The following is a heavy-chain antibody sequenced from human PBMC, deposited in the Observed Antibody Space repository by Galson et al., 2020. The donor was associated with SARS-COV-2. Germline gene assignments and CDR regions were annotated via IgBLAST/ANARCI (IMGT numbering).Heavy chain of an antibody. Sequence: QAPGKGLEWVGRIKSKTDGGTTDYAAPVKGRFTISRDDSKNTLYLQMNSLKTEDTAVYYCTTDWFYDSSGYPLDAFDIWGQGTMVTVSS. D-gene: IGHD3-22*01. CDR3: TTDWFYDSSGYPLDAFDI. V-gene: IGHV3-15*01. J-gene: IGHJ3*02. CDR2: IKSKTDGGTT.